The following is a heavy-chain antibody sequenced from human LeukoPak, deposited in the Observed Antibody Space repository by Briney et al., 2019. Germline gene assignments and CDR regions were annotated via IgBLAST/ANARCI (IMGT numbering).Heavy chain of an antibody. CDR2: ISSSSSYI. CDR1: GFPFSDYS. CDR3: ARVQGSSGYWGWVKYYFDY. J-gene: IGHJ4*02. Sequence: PGGSLRLSCAASGFPFSDYSVNWVRQAPGKGLEWVSSISSSSSYIYYADSVKGRFTISRDNAKNSLYLQMNSLRAEDTAVYYCARVQGSSGYWGWVKYYFDYWGQGTLVTVSS. V-gene: IGHV3-21*01. D-gene: IGHD3-22*01.